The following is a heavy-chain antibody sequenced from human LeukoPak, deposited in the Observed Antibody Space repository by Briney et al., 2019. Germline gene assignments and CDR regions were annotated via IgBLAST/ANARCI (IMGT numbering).Heavy chain of an antibody. CDR2: ISGSGGST. J-gene: IGHJ4*02. Sequence: PGGSLRLSCAASGFTFSSYAMSWVRQAPGKGLEWVSAISGSGGSTYYADSVKGRFTISRDNSKNTPYLQMNSLRAEDTAVYYCAKASVVITSNFDYWGQGTLVTVSS. V-gene: IGHV3-23*01. CDR3: AKASVVITSNFDY. CDR1: GFTFSSYA. D-gene: IGHD3-22*01.